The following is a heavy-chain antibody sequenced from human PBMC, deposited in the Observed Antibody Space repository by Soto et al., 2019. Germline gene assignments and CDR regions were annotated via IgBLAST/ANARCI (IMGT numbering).Heavy chain of an antibody. CDR2: INHSGST. Sequence: QVQLQQWGAGLLKPSETLSLTCAVYGGSFSGYYWSWIRQPPGKGLEWIGEINHSGSTNYNPSLKSRVTISVDTSKNQFSLKLSSVTAADTAVYYCASARPTVPGWFDPWGQGTLVTVSS. CDR1: GGSFSGYY. D-gene: IGHD4-17*01. CDR3: ASARPTVPGWFDP. V-gene: IGHV4-34*01. J-gene: IGHJ5*02.